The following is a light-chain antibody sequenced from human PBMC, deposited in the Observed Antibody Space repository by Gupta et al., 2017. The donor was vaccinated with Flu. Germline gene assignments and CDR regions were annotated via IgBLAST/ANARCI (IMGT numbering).Light chain of an antibody. CDR3: QAWDSSTYVYV. J-gene: IGLJ1*01. CDR1: NLGHKY. Sequence: GDNLGHKYIAWYQQKPGQSPVLVIYRDTKRPSGIPERFFGSNSGNTATLTISGTQAMDEADYYCQAWDSSTYVYVFGTGTKVTVL. V-gene: IGLV3-1*01. CDR2: RDT.